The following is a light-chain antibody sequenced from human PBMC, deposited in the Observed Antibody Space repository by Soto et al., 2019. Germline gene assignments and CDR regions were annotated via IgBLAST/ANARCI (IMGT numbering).Light chain of an antibody. Sequence: DLQMTQSPSSLSASVGDRVTITCRASQSISSYLKSYQQKPGKAPKLLIYAASSLQSGVPSRFSVSGTARDFTLAISSLQPEDFATYYCQQSYSTPYTFGQGTKLEIK. J-gene: IGKJ2*01. CDR1: QSISSY. CDR2: AAS. CDR3: QQSYSTPYT. V-gene: IGKV1-39*01.